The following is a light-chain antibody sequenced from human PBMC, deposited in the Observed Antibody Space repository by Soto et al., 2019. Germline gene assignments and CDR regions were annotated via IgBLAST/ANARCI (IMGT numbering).Light chain of an antibody. Sequence: DIQMTQSPSSLSASVGDRVTITCRASQGIRNDLGWYEQRPGKAPKRLIYLASSWQSGVPSRFSVSRSGTEVTLPFGRLQPEDSAPYYRRQRTSYPLTSGPGIKVDI. J-gene: IGKJ3*01. CDR2: LAS. CDR1: QGIRND. V-gene: IGKV1-17*01. CDR3: RQRTSYPLT.